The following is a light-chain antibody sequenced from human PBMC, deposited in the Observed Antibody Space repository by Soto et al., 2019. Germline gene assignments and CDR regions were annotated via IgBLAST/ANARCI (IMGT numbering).Light chain of an antibody. Sequence: DIQMTQSPSPLSASVGDRVTITCRASQTISTYLNWYQQKQGKAPKLLIYGASSLQSGVPSRFSGSGSGTDFTLTISSLQPEDFGTYYCQQSFSTPRTFGQGTKVEIK. V-gene: IGKV1-39*01. CDR3: QQSFSTPRT. J-gene: IGKJ1*01. CDR1: QTISTY. CDR2: GAS.